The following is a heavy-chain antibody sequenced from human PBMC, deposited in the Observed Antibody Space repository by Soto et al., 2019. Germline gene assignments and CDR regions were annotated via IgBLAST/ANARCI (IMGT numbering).Heavy chain of an antibody. Sequence: QITLKESGPTLVKPTQPLTLTCSFSGFSLRNTAMAVGWIRQPPGKALEWLTLLYGDDEKRDNPSLKSRITTTKDTPKHQVVLTMTNMDTVDTGTYYGVHLCTVDCSFDFDAWGQGTLVTVSS. V-gene: IGHV2-5*02. CDR3: VHLCTVDCSFDFDA. CDR2: LYGDDEK. D-gene: IGHD2-21*02. CDR1: GFSLRNTAMA. J-gene: IGHJ4*02.